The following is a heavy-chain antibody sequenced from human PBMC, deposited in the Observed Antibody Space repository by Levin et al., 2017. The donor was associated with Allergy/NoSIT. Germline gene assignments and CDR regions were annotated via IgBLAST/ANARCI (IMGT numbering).Heavy chain of an antibody. Sequence: SQTLSLTCTVSGGSISSYYWSWIRQPPGKGLEWIGYIYYSGSTNYNPSLKSRVTISVDTSKNQFSLKLSSVTAADTAVYYCASSPSRRDGYNLGYWGQGTLVTVSS. J-gene: IGHJ4*02. CDR3: ASSPSRRDGYNLGY. D-gene: IGHD5-24*01. CDR1: GGSISSYY. V-gene: IGHV4-59*01. CDR2: IYYSGST.